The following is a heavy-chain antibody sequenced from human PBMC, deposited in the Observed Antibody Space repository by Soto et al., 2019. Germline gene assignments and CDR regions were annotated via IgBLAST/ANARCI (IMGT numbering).Heavy chain of an antibody. Sequence: GGSLRLSCAASGFTFGSFGMHWVRQAPGKGLEWVAVIWYDGSNKYYADSVKGRFTISRDNSKNTLYLQMKSLRAEDTAVYYCARARVDTAMASTTGFDFWGQGTLVTVSS. D-gene: IGHD5-18*01. CDR2: IWYDGSNK. V-gene: IGHV3-33*01. CDR3: ARARVDTAMASTTGFDF. CDR1: GFTFGSFG. J-gene: IGHJ4*02.